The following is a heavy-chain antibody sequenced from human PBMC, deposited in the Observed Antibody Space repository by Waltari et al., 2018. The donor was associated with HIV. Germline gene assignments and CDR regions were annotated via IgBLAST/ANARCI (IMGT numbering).Heavy chain of an antibody. CDR1: GFTFSSYW. CDR3: AAVGYSSGWYPGY. D-gene: IGHD6-19*01. Sequence: EVQLVESGGGLVQPGGSLRLSCAASGFTFSSYWMHWVRQAPGKGLVWFSRINSDGSSTSYADSVKGRFTISRDNAKNTLYLQMNSLRAEDTAVYYCAAVGYSSGWYPGYWGQGTLVTVSS. V-gene: IGHV3-74*01. J-gene: IGHJ4*02. CDR2: INSDGSST.